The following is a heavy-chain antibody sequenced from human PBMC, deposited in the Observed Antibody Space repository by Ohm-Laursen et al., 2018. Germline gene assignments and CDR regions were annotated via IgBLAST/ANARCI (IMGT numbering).Heavy chain of an antibody. D-gene: IGHD6-19*01. CDR3: AKGAVAGVDY. Sequence: GSLRLSCAASGFTFGSYALSWVHQAPGKGLEWVSSISGSGANTYYADSVRGRFTISRDNSKNTLYLQMNSLRAEDTAVYYCAKGAVAGVDYWGQGTLVTVSS. J-gene: IGHJ4*02. CDR2: ISGSGANT. V-gene: IGHV3-23*01. CDR1: GFTFGSYA.